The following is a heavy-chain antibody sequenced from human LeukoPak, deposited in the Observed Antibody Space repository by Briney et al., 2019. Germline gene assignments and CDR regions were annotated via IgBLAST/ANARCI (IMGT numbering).Heavy chain of an antibody. CDR3: ARELPFDY. CDR2: IKSDGSRT. Sequence: GGYLRLSGAASGFTFSNYWMHWVRQAPGKGLVWVSRIKSDGSRTDYADSVKGRFTISRDNAKNTLYLQMNSLRAEDTAVYYCARELPFDYWGQGTLVTVSS. V-gene: IGHV3-74*01. CDR1: GFTFSNYW. J-gene: IGHJ4*02. D-gene: IGHD2-15*01.